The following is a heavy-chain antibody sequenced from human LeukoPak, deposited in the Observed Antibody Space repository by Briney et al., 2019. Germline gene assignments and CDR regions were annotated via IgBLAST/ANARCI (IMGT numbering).Heavy chain of an antibody. CDR3: ARPGIAAAGAFFDY. V-gene: IGHV3-48*03. D-gene: IGHD6-13*01. Sequence: PGGSLRLSCAASGFTFSSYEMNWVRQAPGKGLEWVSYISSSGSTIYYADSVKGRFTISRDNAKNSLYLQMNSLRAEDTAVYYCARPGIAAAGAFFDYWGQGTLVTVSS. CDR2: ISSSGSTI. J-gene: IGHJ4*02. CDR1: GFTFSSYE.